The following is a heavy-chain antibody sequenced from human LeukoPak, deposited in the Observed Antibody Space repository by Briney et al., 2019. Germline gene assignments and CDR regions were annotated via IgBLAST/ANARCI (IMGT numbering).Heavy chain of an antibody. CDR2: ISWNSGSI. V-gene: IGHV3-9*01. D-gene: IGHD3-10*01. CDR1: GFTFDDYA. CDR3: AKDHYGSGSYHPYYYYGMDV. Sequence: GGSLRLSCAASGFTFDDYAMHWVRQAPGKGLEWVSGISWNSGSIGYADSVKGRFTISRDNAKNSLYLQMNSLRAEDTALYYCAKDHYGSGSYHPYYYYGMDVWGQGTTVTVSS. J-gene: IGHJ6*02.